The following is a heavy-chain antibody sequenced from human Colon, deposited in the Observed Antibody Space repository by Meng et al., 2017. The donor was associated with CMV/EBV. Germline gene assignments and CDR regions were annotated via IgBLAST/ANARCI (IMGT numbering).Heavy chain of an antibody. CDR3: ATGSVAADGKGY. D-gene: IGHD6-13*01. J-gene: IGHJ1*01. CDR1: RYMFTRYN. V-gene: IGHV7-4-1*02. Sequence: QVQLVQSGSELQQPRASVKNSCKASRYMFTRYNINWVRQAPGQWLEWMGYINPKTANPTYVQGFTGRFVFSLDTSVSTAYLQISSLEAEDTAVYYCATGSVAADGKGYWGQGTLVTVSS. CDR2: INPKTANP.